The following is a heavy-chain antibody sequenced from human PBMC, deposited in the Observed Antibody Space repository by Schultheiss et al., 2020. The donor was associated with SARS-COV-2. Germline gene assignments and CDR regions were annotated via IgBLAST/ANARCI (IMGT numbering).Heavy chain of an antibody. CDR1: GGSMRPYY. Sequence: SETLSLTCSVSGGSMRPYYWSWIRQPPGKGLEWIGRIYTSGTTNYNPSLESRVTISVDTSKNQFSLKLSSVTAADTAVYYCARDVRDFWSNWFDPWGQGTLVTVSS. CDR3: ARDVRDFWSNWFDP. CDR2: IYTSGTT. J-gene: IGHJ5*02. D-gene: IGHD3-3*01. V-gene: IGHV4-4*07.